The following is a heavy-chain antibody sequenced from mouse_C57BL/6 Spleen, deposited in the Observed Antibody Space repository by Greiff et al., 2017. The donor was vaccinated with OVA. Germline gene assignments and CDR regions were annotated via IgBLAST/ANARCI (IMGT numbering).Heavy chain of an antibody. Sequence: VQLQQSGPVLVKPGASVKMSCKASGYTFTDYYMNWVKQSPGKSLEWIGVINPYNGGTSYNQKFKGKATLTVDKSSSTAYMELNSLTSEDSAVDYCARLKDYDLYYFDYWGQGTTLTVSS. J-gene: IGHJ2*01. V-gene: IGHV1-19*01. CDR2: INPYNGGT. D-gene: IGHD2-4*01. CDR1: GYTFTDYY. CDR3: ARLKDYDLYYFDY.